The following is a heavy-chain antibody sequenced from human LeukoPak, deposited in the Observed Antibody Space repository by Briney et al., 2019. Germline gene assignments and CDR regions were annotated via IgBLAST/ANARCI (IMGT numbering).Heavy chain of an antibody. D-gene: IGHD5-24*01. CDR3: AGGRVRDGYNYHY. Sequence: ASVKVSCKASGYTFTSYDINWVRQATGQGLEWMGWMNPSSGNTGYAQKFQGRVTMTRNTSISTAYMELSSLRSEDTAVYYCAGGRVRDGYNYHYWGQGTLVTVSS. V-gene: IGHV1-8*01. CDR2: MNPSSGNT. J-gene: IGHJ4*02. CDR1: GYTFTSYD.